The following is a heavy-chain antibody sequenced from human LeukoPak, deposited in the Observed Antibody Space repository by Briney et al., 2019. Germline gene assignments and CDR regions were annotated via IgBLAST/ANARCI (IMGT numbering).Heavy chain of an antibody. D-gene: IGHD1-14*01. Sequence: GGSLTLACAASGCTFSTYAMCWVRQAPGKGLEWVSAISGSGANTYYADSVKGRFTISRDNSKSTLYLQMSSLRAEDSAVNYCAKEDPGIRRTTNFDYWGQGTLVTVSS. CDR2: ISGSGANT. CDR3: AKEDPGIRRTTNFDY. CDR1: GCTFSTYA. V-gene: IGHV3-23*01. J-gene: IGHJ4*02.